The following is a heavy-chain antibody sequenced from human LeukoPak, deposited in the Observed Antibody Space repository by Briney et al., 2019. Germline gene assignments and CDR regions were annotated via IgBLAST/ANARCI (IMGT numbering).Heavy chain of an antibody. CDR3: ARVKLRPHNWVYGGFEDAFDI. CDR2: IYYSGST. Sequence: SETLSLTCTVSGSSISSYYWSWIRQPPGKGLEWIGYIYYSGSTNYNPSLKSRVTISVDTSKNQLSLKLSSVTAADTAVYYCARVKLRPHNWVYGGFEDAFDIWGQGTMVTVSS. CDR1: GSSISSYY. J-gene: IGHJ3*02. D-gene: IGHD4-17*01. V-gene: IGHV4-59*01.